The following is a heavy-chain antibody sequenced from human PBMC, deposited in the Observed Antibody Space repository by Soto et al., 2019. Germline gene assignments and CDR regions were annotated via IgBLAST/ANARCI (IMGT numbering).Heavy chain of an antibody. CDR2: VSTSGRST. J-gene: IGHJ4*02. CDR1: GFIFSEST. CDR3: VKQAHGLDGVAFDY. V-gene: IGHV3-64D*06. Sequence: GGSLRLSCSASGFIFSESTIYWVRQVPGKGLEAISAVSTSGRSTYYADSVKDRYTISRDNSKNTLFLQMGSLRPEDTAIYYCVKQAHGLDGVAFDYWGQGTQVTVSS. D-gene: IGHD2-15*01.